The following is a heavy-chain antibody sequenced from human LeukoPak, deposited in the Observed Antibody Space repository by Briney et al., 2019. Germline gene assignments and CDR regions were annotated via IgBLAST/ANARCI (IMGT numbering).Heavy chain of an antibody. CDR1: GFTFSSYS. CDR2: ISSSSSTI. Sequence: GGSLRLSCAATGFTFSSYSMNWVRHAPGKGLEWVSYISSSSSTIYYADSVKGRFTISRDNAKNSLYLQMNSLRAEDTAVYYCARDSVTGDRNYNYYYGMDVWGQGTTVTVSS. D-gene: IGHD7-27*01. V-gene: IGHV3-48*01. CDR3: ARDSVTGDRNYNYYYGMDV. J-gene: IGHJ6*02.